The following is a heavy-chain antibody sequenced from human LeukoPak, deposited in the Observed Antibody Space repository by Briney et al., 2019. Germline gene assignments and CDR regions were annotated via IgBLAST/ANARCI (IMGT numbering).Heavy chain of an antibody. V-gene: IGHV4-38-2*02. D-gene: IGHD4-17*01. Sequence: SETLSLTCTVSGYSISSGYYWSWIRQPPGKGLEWIGEINHSGSTNYNPSLKSRVTISVDTSKNQFSLKLSSVTAADTAVYYCARHTGHRVLRHWGQGTLVTVSS. CDR1: GYSISSGYY. J-gene: IGHJ4*02. CDR2: INHSGST. CDR3: ARHTGHRVLRH.